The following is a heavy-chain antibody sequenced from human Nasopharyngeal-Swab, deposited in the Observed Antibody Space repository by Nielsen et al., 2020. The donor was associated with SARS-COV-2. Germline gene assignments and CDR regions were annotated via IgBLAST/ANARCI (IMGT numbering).Heavy chain of an antibody. CDR2: IYYSGST. D-gene: IGHD6-13*01. V-gene: IGHV4-39*01. CDR3: ARIFPYSSSWYGKYYFDY. J-gene: IGHJ4*02. Sequence: WIRQPPGKGLEWIGSIYYSGSTYYNPSLKSRVTISVDTSKNQFSLKLGSVTAADTAVYYCARIFPYSSSWYGKYYFDYWGQGTLVTVSS.